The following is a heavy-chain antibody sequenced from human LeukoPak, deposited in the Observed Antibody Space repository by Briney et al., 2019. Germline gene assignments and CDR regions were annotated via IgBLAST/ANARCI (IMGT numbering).Heavy chain of an antibody. CDR1: GGSFSGYY. J-gene: IGHJ4*02. CDR3: ARHYSLWFGELFHIDY. Sequence: SETLSLTCAVYGGSFSGYYWSWIRQPPGKGLEWIGYIYYSGSTNYNPSLKSRVTISVDTSKNQFSLKLSSVTAADTAVYYCARHYSLWFGELFHIDYWGQGTLVTVSS. D-gene: IGHD3-10*01. CDR2: IYYSGST. V-gene: IGHV4-59*08.